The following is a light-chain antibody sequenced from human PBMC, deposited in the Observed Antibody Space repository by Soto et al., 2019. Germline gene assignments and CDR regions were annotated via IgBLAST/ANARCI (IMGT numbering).Light chain of an antibody. V-gene: IGLV1-40*01. CDR1: SSNIGAGYD. J-gene: IGLJ2*01. CDR2: DNT. CDR3: QSYDGSLGGV. Sequence: QSVLTQPPSLSGAPGQRVTISCTGSSSNIGAGYDVHWYQQLPGTAPKLLIFDNTHRPSGVPDRFSASKSGTSASLAITGLQPEDEADYYCQSYDGSLGGVFGGGTKLTVL.